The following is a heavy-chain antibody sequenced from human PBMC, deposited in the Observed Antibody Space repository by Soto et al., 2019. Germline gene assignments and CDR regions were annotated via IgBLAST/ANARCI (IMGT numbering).Heavy chain of an antibody. CDR1: GFHFKKFA. Sequence: SCVASGFHFKKFAMSWVRQAPGEGLEWVSGISCCGGSTSYADSVKGRFSIARDDSTNTLSLQMNNLRVEDTAQYYCAKADGEQWLLPHLDKWGQGTLVTVSS. D-gene: IGHD6-19*01. J-gene: IGHJ4*02. CDR3: AKADGEQWLLPHLDK. V-gene: IGHV3-23*01. CDR2: ISCCGGST.